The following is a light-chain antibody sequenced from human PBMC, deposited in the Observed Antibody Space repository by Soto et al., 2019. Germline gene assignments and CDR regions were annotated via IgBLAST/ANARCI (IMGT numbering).Light chain of an antibody. CDR2: SNN. Sequence: QSVLTQPPSASGTPGQRVTISCSGSSSNIGSNTVNWYQQLPGTAPKLLIYSNNQRPSGVPDRFSGSKSGTSASLAISGLQSEEEADYYCAAWDDSLNVPVFGTGTKLTVL. CDR3: AAWDDSLNVPV. CDR1: SSNIGSNT. J-gene: IGLJ1*01. V-gene: IGLV1-44*01.